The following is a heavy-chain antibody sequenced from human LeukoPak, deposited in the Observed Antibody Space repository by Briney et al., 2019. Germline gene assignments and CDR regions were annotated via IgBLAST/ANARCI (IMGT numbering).Heavy chain of an antibody. CDR1: GYTFTTYD. CDR2: MNPNTGDT. Sequence: GASVKVSCKASGYTFTTYDINWVRQATGQGLEWMGWMNPNTGDTGYAQKFQGRVTLTRNTSISTAYMELSSLRSEGTAVYYCARSRRITVFGVPKGGWFDPWGQGTLVTVSS. D-gene: IGHD3-3*01. V-gene: IGHV1-8*03. CDR3: ARSRRITVFGVPKGGWFDP. J-gene: IGHJ5*02.